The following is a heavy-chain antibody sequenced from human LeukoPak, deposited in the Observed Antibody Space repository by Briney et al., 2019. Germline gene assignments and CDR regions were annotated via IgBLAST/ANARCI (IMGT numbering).Heavy chain of an antibody. CDR3: ARSGITIFGVITSFDP. CDR2: VYYSGST. J-gene: IGHJ5*02. CDR1: GGFISSGSYY. V-gene: IGHV4-39*01. D-gene: IGHD3-3*01. Sequence: SETLSLTCAVSGGFISSGSYYWGWIRQPPGTGLEWIGSVYYSGSTYYNPSLKSRLTMSVDRSKNQFSLKLISVTAADTAVYYCARSGITIFGVITSFDPWGQGTLVTVSS.